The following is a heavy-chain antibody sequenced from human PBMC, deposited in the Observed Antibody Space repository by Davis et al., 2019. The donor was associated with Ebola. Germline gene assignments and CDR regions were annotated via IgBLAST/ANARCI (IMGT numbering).Heavy chain of an antibody. CDR1: GFTFSNYA. Sequence: GESLKISCAVSGFTFSNYALHWVRQAPGRGLEWVGKIKYDGSDKYYVDSVKGRFTISRDNAKNSLYLQMNSLTVEDTAIYYCAKDSGWQMSPWGQGTLVIVSS. CDR3: AKDSGWQMSP. D-gene: IGHD6-19*01. CDR2: IKYDGSDK. J-gene: IGHJ5*02. V-gene: IGHV3-7*01.